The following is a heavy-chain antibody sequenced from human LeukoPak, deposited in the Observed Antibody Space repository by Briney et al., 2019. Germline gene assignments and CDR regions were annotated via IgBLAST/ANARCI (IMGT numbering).Heavy chain of an antibody. V-gene: IGHV3-48*03. CDR3: ARETPPVGGSHDDYDY. CDR2: ISSSGSTI. D-gene: IGHD1-26*01. J-gene: IGHJ4*02. Sequence: GGSLRLSCAASGFTFSSYEMNWVRQAPGKGPEWVSYISSSGSTIYYADSVKGRFTISRDNAKNSLYLQMNSLRAEDTAVYYCARETPPVGGSHDDYDYWGQGTLVTVSS. CDR1: GFTFSSYE.